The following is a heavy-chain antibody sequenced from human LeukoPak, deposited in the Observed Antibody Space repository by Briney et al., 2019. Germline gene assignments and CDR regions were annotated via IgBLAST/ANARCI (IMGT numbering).Heavy chain of an antibody. V-gene: IGHV4-34*01. Sequence: KASETLSLTCAVYGGSFSGYYWSWIRQPPGKGLEWIGEINHSGSTNYNPSLKSRVTISVDTSKNQFSLKLSSVTAADTAVYYCARGGRITVDFDYWGQGTLVTVSS. CDR2: INHSGST. J-gene: IGHJ4*02. CDR3: ARGGRITVDFDY. D-gene: IGHD3-16*01. CDR1: GGSFSGYY.